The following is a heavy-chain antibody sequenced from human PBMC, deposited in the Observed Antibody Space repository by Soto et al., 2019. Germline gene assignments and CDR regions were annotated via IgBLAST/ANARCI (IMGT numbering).Heavy chain of an antibody. V-gene: IGHV1-18*01. J-gene: IGHJ4*02. CDR2: ISAYNGNT. Sequence: RASVKVACKASGYTFTSYGISWVRQAPGQGLEWMGWISAYNGNTNYAQKLQGRVTMTTDTSTSTAYMELRSLRFDDTAVYYCASLGYSGISADYWGQGTLVTVSS. CDR3: ASLGYSGISADY. CDR1: GYTFTSYG. D-gene: IGHD1-26*01.